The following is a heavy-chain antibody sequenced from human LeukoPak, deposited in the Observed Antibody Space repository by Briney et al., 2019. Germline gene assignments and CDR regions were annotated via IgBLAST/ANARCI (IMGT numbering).Heavy chain of an antibody. CDR1: GGSISSSSYY. CDR2: IYYSGST. V-gene: IGHV4-39*07. Sequence: PSETLSLTCTVSGGSISSSSYYWGWIRQPPGKGLEWIGSIYYSGSTYYNPSLKSRVTISVDTSKNQFSLKLSSVTAADTAVYYCARDYPPSLRYFDWLFQRSEAFDIWGQGTMVTVSS. D-gene: IGHD3-9*01. J-gene: IGHJ3*02. CDR3: ARDYPPSLRYFDWLFQRSEAFDI.